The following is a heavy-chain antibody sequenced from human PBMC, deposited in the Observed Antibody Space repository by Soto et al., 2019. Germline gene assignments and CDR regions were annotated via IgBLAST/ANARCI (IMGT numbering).Heavy chain of an antibody. CDR2: IYYSGST. J-gene: IGHJ3*02. D-gene: IGHD3-3*01. CDR1: GCSISSGDYY. Sequence: QVQLQESGPGLVKPSQTLSLTCTVSGCSISSGDYYWSWIRQPPGKGLEWIGYIYYSGSTYYNPSLKSRVTISVDTSKNQFSLKLSSVTAADTAVYYCARDRRFLEWSDAFDIWGQGTMVTVSS. V-gene: IGHV4-30-4*01. CDR3: ARDRRFLEWSDAFDI.